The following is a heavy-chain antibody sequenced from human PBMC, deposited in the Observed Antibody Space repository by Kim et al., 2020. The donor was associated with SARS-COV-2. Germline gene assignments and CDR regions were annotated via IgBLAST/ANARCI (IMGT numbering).Heavy chain of an antibody. V-gene: IGHV3-15*01. D-gene: IGHD1-26*01. CDR3: TTGWELLIYYGLDV. CDR2: IKSKTDGGTA. Sequence: GGSLRLSCAASGFTFSNAWMSWVRQAPGKGLEWVGRIKSKTDGGTADYAAPVKGRFTISRDDSKNTLYLQMNSLKTEDTAVYYCTTGWELLIYYGLDVWGQGTTVTASS. CDR1: GFTFSNAW. J-gene: IGHJ6*02.